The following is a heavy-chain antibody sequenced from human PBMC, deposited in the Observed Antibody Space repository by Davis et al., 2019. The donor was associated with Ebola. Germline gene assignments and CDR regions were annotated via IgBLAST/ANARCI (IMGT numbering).Heavy chain of an antibody. D-gene: IGHD2-2*01. CDR2: IKSKTNGGTT. CDR1: GLPFTNAW. Sequence: GESLQISCAASGLPFTNAWMTWVRQAPGKGLEWVGRIKSKTNGGTTDYAAPVKGRFTISRDDSKNTLYLQMNSLKTEETAVYYCAKDEEWGYCSSTSCSRGAFDIWGQGTMVTVSS. V-gene: IGHV3-15*01. J-gene: IGHJ3*02. CDR3: AKDEEWGYCSSTSCSRGAFDI.